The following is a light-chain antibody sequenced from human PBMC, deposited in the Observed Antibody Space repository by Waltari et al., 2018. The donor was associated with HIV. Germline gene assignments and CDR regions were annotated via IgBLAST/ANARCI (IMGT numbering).Light chain of an antibody. Sequence: EIVLTQSPATLSLSPGDRATLSCRASQSISSGYLAWYQQKPGQAPRLLTFGASRRATGIPDRFSGSGSGTVFTLTISSLEPEDFAMYYCQQYGSSPCTFGQGTKLEIK. CDR2: GAS. CDR3: QQYGSSPCT. CDR1: QSISSGY. J-gene: IGKJ2*02. V-gene: IGKV3-20*01.